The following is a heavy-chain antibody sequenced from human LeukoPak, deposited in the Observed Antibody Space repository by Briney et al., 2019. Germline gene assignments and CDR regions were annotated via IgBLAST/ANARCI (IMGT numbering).Heavy chain of an antibody. D-gene: IGHD3-10*01. CDR3: ARGHLHYYGSGRPPG. V-gene: IGHV3-21*05. J-gene: IGHJ4*02. Sequence: GGSLRLSCAASGFTFSSYEMNWVRQAPGKGLEWVSYISSSGSYIYYADSVKGRFTISRDNAKNSLYLQMNSLRAEDTAVYYCARGHLHYYGSGRPPGWGQGTLVTVSS. CDR2: ISSSGSYI. CDR1: GFTFSSYE.